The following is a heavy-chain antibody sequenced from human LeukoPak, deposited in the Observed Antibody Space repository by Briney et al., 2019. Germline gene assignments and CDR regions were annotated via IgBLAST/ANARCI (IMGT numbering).Heavy chain of an antibody. Sequence: NPSETLSLTCTVSGGSISSYYWNWIRQPPGKGLEWIGYIYYRGSTNYNPSLKSRVTISVDTSKNQFSLKLSSATATDTAMYYCARGDDYESTLFDYWGQGTLVTVSS. V-gene: IGHV4-59*01. CDR2: IYYRGST. CDR3: ARGDDYESTLFDY. J-gene: IGHJ4*02. CDR1: GGSISSYY. D-gene: IGHD5-12*01.